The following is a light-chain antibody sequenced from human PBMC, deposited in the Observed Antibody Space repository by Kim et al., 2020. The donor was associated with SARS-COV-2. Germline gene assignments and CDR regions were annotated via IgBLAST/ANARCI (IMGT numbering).Light chain of an antibody. CDR1: SSNIGSHY. V-gene: IGLV1-47*01. Sequence: ELTQPPSASGTPGQRVTISCSGSSSNIGSHYVYWYQQLPGTAPKLLIYRNNQRPSGVPDRFSGSKSGTSASLAISGLRSEDEADYYCAAWDDSLSGPVFGGGTRLTVL. J-gene: IGLJ3*02. CDR3: AAWDDSLSGPV. CDR2: RNN.